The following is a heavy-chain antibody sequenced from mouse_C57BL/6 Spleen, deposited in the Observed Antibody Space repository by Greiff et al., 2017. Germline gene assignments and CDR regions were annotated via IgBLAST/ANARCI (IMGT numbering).Heavy chain of an antibody. CDR1: GFNIKNTY. CDR2: IDPANGNT. D-gene: IGHD1-1*01. CDR3: ARSYYGSSSYFDV. J-gene: IGHJ1*03. V-gene: IGHV14-3*01. Sequence: VHVKQSVAELVRPGASVKLSCTASGFNIKNTYMHWVKQRPEQGLEWIGRIDPANGNTKYAPKFQGKATITADTSSNTAYLQLSSLTSEDTAIYYCARSYYGSSSYFDVWGTGTTVTVSS.